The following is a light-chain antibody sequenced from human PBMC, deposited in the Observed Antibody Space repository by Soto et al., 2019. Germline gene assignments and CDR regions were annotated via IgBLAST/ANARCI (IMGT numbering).Light chain of an antibody. Sequence: DIQMTQSPSTLSASVGDRVTITCRASQSISTWLAWYHQKPGKAPKLLIYKASNLEGGVPSRFSGSGSGTEFNITISSLQPDDFATYYCQQYNTYPLTFGGGTTVEIK. CDR2: KAS. CDR1: QSISTW. V-gene: IGKV1-5*03. J-gene: IGKJ4*01. CDR3: QQYNTYPLT.